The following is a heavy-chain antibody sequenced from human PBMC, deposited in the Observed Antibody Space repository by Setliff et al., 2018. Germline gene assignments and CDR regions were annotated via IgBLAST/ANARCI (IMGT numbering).Heavy chain of an antibody. J-gene: IGHJ2*01. V-gene: IGHV4-39*07. CDR1: GGSISSSNYY. Sequence: PSETLSLTCTVSGGSISSSNYYWGWIRQPPGKGLEWIGNIYYGGSAYYNPSLKSRVTMSVDTSKNQFSLKLSSVTAADTAVYYCASLGIRDWYFDLWGRGTLVTVSS. CDR2: IYYGGSA. D-gene: IGHD3-16*01. CDR3: ASLGIRDWYFDL.